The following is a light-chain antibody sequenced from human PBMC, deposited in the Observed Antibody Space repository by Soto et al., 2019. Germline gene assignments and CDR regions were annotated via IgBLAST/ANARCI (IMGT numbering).Light chain of an antibody. CDR1: QSVSSSY. Sequence: EIALTQSPGTLSLSPGERATSSCRASQSVSSSYLAWYQQKPGQAPRLLIYGAYSRATGITDRFSGSGSGTDFTLTISRLEPEDFAVYYCQQYGSSTVTFGQGTRLEIK. J-gene: IGKJ5*01. CDR2: GAY. CDR3: QQYGSSTVT. V-gene: IGKV3-20*01.